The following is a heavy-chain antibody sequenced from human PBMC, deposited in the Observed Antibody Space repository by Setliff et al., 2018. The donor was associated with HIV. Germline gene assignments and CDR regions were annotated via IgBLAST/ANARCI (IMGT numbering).Heavy chain of an antibody. CDR1: GGSVSDYF. Sequence: SETLSLTCTVSGGSVSDYFWNWIRQPPGKGLEWIGYIYYSGSTNYNPSLRSRVSLSVDTSKNQFSLRLSSVTASDTAVYYCARMVSDYIGHSDYWGQGTLVTVSS. V-gene: IGHV4-59*08. D-gene: IGHD3-16*01. CDR3: ARMVSDYIGHSDY. CDR2: IYYSGST. J-gene: IGHJ4*02.